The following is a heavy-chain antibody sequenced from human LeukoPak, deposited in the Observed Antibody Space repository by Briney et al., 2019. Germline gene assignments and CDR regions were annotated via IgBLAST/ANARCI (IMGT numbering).Heavy chain of an antibody. D-gene: IGHD6-25*01. CDR2: INSDGSST. CDR1: GFTFSSYW. V-gene: IGHV3-74*01. CDR3: AREVSRHLKDFDY. J-gene: IGHJ4*02. Sequence: GGSLRLSCAASGFTFSSYWMHWVRQAPGKGLVWVSRINSDGSSTSYADSVKGRFTISRDNAKNTLYLQMNSLRAEDTAVYYCAREVSRHLKDFDYWGQGTLVTVSS.